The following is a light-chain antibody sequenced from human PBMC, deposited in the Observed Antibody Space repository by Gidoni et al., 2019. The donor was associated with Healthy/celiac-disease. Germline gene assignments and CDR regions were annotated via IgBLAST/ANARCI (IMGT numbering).Light chain of an antibody. J-gene: IGKJ1*01. V-gene: IGKV1-17*01. CDR1: QVIIND. Sequence: DIQMTQSPSSLSASVGDRITITCLASQVIINDLVWYQQKPGKAPKRLIYASSSLQSGVPSRFIGSGYVKEFTRTISSQQPEDFATYYCLQHNSYPRTFGQGTKVEIK. CDR2: ASS. CDR3: LQHNSYPRT.